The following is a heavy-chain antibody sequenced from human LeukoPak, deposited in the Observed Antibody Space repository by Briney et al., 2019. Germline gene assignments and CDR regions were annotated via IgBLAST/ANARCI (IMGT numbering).Heavy chain of an antibody. J-gene: IGHJ4*02. Sequence: GGSLRLSCAASGFTLSSYWMNWVRQAPGKGLVWVSRINSDGSKINYADSVEGRFTISRDNSRNTLFLQMNRLTVEDTAIYYCAVTTRGYWGQGTLVTVSS. V-gene: IGHV3-74*01. CDR2: INSDGSKI. CDR1: GFTLSSYW. D-gene: IGHD2-21*02. CDR3: AVTTRGY.